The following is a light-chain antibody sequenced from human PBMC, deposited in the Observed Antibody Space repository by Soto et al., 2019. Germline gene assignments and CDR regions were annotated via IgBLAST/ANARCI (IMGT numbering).Light chain of an antibody. CDR3: QQYNSYSGT. CDR2: DAS. Sequence: DIQMTQSPSTLSASVGDRVTITCRASQSISSWLAWYQQKPGKAPKLLIYDASSLESGVPSRFSGSGSGTEFTLTISSLQPDDFATYSCQQYNSYSGTFGGGTKVEIK. CDR1: QSISSW. V-gene: IGKV1-5*01. J-gene: IGKJ4*01.